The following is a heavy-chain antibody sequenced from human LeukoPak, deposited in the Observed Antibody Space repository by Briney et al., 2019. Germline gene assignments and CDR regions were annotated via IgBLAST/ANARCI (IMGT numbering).Heavy chain of an antibody. J-gene: IGHJ3*02. CDR3: AREQQQLTGAAFDI. D-gene: IGHD6-13*01. CDR1: GGSISSYY. Sequence: PSETLSLTCTVSGGSISSYYWSWIRQPPGKGLEWIGYIYYSGSTNYNPSLKSRVTISVDTSKNQFSLKLSSVTAADTAVYYCAREQQQLTGAAFDIWGQGTMVTVSS. V-gene: IGHV4-59*01. CDR2: IYYSGST.